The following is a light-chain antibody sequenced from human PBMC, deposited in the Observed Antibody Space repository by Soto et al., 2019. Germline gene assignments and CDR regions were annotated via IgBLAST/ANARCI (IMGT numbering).Light chain of an antibody. CDR2: DVS. CDR1: SSDVGNYNY. V-gene: IGLV2-8*01. Sequence: QSALTQPPSASGSPGQSVTISCTGTSSDVGNYNYVSWYQQHPGKAPKLIIYDVSKRPSGVPDRFSGSKSGNTASLTVSGLQAEDEADYFCSSYARRNTLLFGGGTKVTVL. J-gene: IGLJ3*02. CDR3: SSYARRNTLL.